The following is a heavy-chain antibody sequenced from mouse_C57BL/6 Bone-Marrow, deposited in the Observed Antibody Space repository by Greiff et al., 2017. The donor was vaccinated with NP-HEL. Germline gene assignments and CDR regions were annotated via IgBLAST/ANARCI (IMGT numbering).Heavy chain of an antibody. Sequence: EVQLQQSGPELVKPGASVKIPCKASGYTFTDYNMDWVKQSHGKSLEWIGDIYPNNGGTIYNQKFKGKATLTVDKSSSTAYMELRSLTSEDTAVYYCAPYDGYPYFDVWGTGTTVTVSS. J-gene: IGHJ1*03. CDR1: GYTFTDYN. CDR3: APYDGYPYFDV. V-gene: IGHV1-18*01. D-gene: IGHD2-3*01. CDR2: IYPNNGGT.